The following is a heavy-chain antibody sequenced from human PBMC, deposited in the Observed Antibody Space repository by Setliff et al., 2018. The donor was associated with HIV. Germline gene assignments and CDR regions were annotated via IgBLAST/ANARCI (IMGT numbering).Heavy chain of an antibody. V-gene: IGHV4-61*09. D-gene: IGHD6-19*01. CDR3: ATDPKGDGWAYFDS. Sequence: PSETLSLTCSVSGGSISSGSYYWTWIRQPAGKGPEWIGHIYTNGYTNYNPSLKSRVTISVDTSKNQFSLRLTSVTAADTAVYYCATDPKGDGWAYFDSWGQGTLVTVSS. CDR1: GGSISSGSYY. CDR2: IYTNGYT. J-gene: IGHJ4*02.